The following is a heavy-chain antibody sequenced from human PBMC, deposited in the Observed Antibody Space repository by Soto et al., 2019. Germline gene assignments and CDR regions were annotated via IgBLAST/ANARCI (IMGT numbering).Heavy chain of an antibody. CDR2: IWYDGSSQ. V-gene: IGHV3-33*01. J-gene: IGHJ6*02. CDR1: GFTFRNSG. CDR3: ARDMDSNYDGMDV. Sequence: QVNLVQSGGGLVQPGRSLRLSCEASGFTFRNSGMEWIRQAPGKGLEWVARIWYDGSSQYYADSVKGRFTISRDNSKNTLYMEMNSVRVEDTAVYYCARDMDSNYDGMDVWGQGTTVIV. D-gene: IGHD4-4*01.